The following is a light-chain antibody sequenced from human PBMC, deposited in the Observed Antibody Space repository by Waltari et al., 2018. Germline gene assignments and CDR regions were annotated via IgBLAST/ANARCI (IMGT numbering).Light chain of an antibody. CDR2: KAS. J-gene: IGKJ1*01. CDR3: QQYISYPWT. CDR1: QTVDSW. V-gene: IGKV1-5*03. Sequence: DIQMTQSHSTLSASVGDRVIMSCRASQTVDSWLAWYQQKPGQAPKLLIYKASSLESGVPSRFSGSGSGTEFTLTISSLQPDDFATYYCQQYISYPWTFGQGTKVEIK.